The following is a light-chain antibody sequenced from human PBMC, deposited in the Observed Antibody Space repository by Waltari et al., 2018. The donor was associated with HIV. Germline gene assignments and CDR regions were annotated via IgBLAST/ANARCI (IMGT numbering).Light chain of an antibody. Sequence: SYELTQPPSVSVSPGQTASIPYSGDKLGDQYTCWYHQKPGQSPVVVIYQDSKRPSGIPERFSGSNSGNTATLTISGTQAMDEADYYCQAWDSSTVVFGGGTKLTVL. CDR3: QAWDSSTVV. CDR1: KLGDQY. J-gene: IGLJ2*01. V-gene: IGLV3-1*01. CDR2: QDS.